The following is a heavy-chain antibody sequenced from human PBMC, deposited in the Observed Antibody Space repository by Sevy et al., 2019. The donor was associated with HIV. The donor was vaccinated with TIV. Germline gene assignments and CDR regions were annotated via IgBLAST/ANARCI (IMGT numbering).Heavy chain of an antibody. Sequence: GGSLRLSCAASGFTFSANWMNWVRQAPGKGLEWVANIKADGNDKHYVDSVEGRFTISRDNAKNLLFLQMNSLSVEDTAVYYCAHETFGRFDSWGQGTLVTVSS. CDR2: IKADGNDK. CDR1: GFTFSANW. V-gene: IGHV3-7*01. CDR3: AHETFGRFDS. J-gene: IGHJ4*02. D-gene: IGHD3-16*01.